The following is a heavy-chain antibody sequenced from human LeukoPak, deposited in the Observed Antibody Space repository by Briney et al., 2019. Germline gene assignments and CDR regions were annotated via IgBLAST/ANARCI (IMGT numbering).Heavy chain of an antibody. V-gene: IGHV5-51*01. Sequence: GESLKISCKGSGYSFTCYWIGWVRQMPGKGLEWMGIIYPGDSDTRYSPSFQGQVTISADKSISTAYLQWSSLKASDTAMYYCASASHYYDSSGYYTPFDYWGQGTLVTVSS. D-gene: IGHD3-22*01. J-gene: IGHJ4*02. CDR1: GYSFTCYW. CDR3: ASASHYYDSSGYYTPFDY. CDR2: IYPGDSDT.